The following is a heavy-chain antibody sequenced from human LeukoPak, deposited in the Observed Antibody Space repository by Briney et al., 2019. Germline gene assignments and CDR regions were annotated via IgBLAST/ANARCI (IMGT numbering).Heavy chain of an antibody. CDR1: GYTFTSYA. D-gene: IGHD2-21*02. CDR3: ARDLVSGDWPGWYFDL. CDR2: INTNTGNP. V-gene: IGHV7-4-1*02. J-gene: IGHJ2*01. Sequence: ASVKVSCKASGYTFTSYAMNWVRQAPGQGLEWMGWINTNTGNPTYAQGFTGRFVFSLDTSVSTAYLQISSLKAEDTAVYYCARDLVSGDWPGWYFDLWGRGTLVTVSS.